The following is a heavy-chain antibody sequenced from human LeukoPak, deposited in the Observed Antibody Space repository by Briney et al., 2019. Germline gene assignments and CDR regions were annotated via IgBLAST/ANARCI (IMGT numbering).Heavy chain of an antibody. CDR1: GYTFTSYG. Sequence: GASGKVSCKASGYTFTSYGISWVRQAPGQGLEWMGWISAYNGNTNYAQKLQGRVTMTTDTSTSTAYMELRSLRSDDTAVYYCARVGPGRIWFGELLLTPYYFDYWGQGTLVTVSS. D-gene: IGHD3-10*01. CDR3: ARVGPGRIWFGELLLTPYYFDY. CDR2: ISAYNGNT. V-gene: IGHV1-18*01. J-gene: IGHJ4*02.